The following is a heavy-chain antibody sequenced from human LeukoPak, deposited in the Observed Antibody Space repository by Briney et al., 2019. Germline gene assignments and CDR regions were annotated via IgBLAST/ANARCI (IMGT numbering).Heavy chain of an antibody. CDR1: GFTFSAYY. CDR3: ASLLVAGVASVDY. Sequence: GGSLRLSCAASGFTFSAYYMSWIRQAPVKGLEWVSYISSSGSTIYYADSVKGRFTISRDNAKNSLYLQMNSLRAEDTAVYYCASLLVAGVASVDYWGQGTLVTVSS. V-gene: IGHV3-11*01. J-gene: IGHJ4*02. CDR2: ISSSGSTI. D-gene: IGHD6-19*01.